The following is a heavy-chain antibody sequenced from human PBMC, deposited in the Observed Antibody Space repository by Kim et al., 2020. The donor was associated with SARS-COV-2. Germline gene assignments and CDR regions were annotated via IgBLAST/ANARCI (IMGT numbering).Heavy chain of an antibody. V-gene: IGHV7-4-1*02. CDR3: ASLRLGELSLGLYNWFDP. Sequence: ASVKVSCKASGYTFTSYAMNWVRQAPGQGLDWMGWINTNTGNPTYARGFTGRFVFSLDTSVSTAYLQISSLKAEDTAVYYCASLRLGELSLGLYNWFDPWGQGTLLTVSS. CDR1: GYTFTSYA. D-gene: IGHD3-16*02. J-gene: IGHJ5*02. CDR2: INTNTGNP.